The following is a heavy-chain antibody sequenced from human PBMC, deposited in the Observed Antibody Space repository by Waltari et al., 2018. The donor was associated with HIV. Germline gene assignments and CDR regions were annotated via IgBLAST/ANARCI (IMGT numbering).Heavy chain of an antibody. CDR2: VIAGGDNT. V-gene: IGHV3-23*01. Sequence: EVQLLESGGGLVQPGGSLRLSCVPSGFTFRNYAMSWVRQAPGRGLEWVSGVIAGGDNTYYADSVKGRFTISRDKSRNTLFMQMNSLTPEDTAVYYCVKHLVRGTFDYWGQGTVVTVSS. CDR1: GFTFRNYA. D-gene: IGHD3-10*01. J-gene: IGHJ4*02. CDR3: VKHLVRGTFDY.